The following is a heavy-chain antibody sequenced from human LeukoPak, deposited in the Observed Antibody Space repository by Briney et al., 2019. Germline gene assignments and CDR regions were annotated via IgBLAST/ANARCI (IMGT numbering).Heavy chain of an antibody. J-gene: IGHJ5*02. CDR3: AKAVVVVNPNWFDP. CDR1: GFTFSSYG. V-gene: IGHV3-30*02. D-gene: IGHD2-15*01. Sequence: PGGSLRLSCAASGFTFSSYGMHWVRQAPGKGLEWVAFIRYDGSNKYYADSVKGRFTISRDNSKNTLYLQMNSLRAEDTAVYYCAKAVVVVNPNWFDPWGQGTLVTVSS. CDR2: IRYDGSNK.